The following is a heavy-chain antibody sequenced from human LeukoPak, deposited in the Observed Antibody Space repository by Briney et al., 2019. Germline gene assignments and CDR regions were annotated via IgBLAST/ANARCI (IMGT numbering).Heavy chain of an antibody. Sequence: WETLSLTCTVSGGSISSYYWSWIRQPPGKGLEWIGYIYYSGSANYNPSLKSRVTMSLDTSKNQFSLKLSSVTAADTAVYYCARTGAYSSSWSIDYWGQGTLVTVSS. J-gene: IGHJ4*02. CDR1: GGSISSYY. CDR3: ARTGAYSSSWSIDY. V-gene: IGHV4-59*01. D-gene: IGHD6-13*01. CDR2: IYYSGSA.